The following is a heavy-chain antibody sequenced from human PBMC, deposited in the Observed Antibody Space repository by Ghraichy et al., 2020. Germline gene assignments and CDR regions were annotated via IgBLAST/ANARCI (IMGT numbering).Heavy chain of an antibody. J-gene: IGHJ4*02. CDR1: GGSISSYY. V-gene: IGHV4-59*01. D-gene: IGHD2/OR15-2a*01. CDR2: IYYSGST. Sequence: SETLSLTCTVSGGSISSYYWSWIRQPPGKGLEWIGYIYYSGSTNYNPSLKSRVTISVDTSKNQLSLKLSSVTAADTAVYYCARMSHGNSGRFDYWGQGTLVTVSS. CDR3: ARMSHGNSGRFDY.